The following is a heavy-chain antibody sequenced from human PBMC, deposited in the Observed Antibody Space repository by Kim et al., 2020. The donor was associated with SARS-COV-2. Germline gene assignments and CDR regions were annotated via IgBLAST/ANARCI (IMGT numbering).Heavy chain of an antibody. D-gene: IGHD1-26*01. J-gene: IGHJ6*02. Sequence: YTPSLKSRVPISVDTSQNQFSLKLSSVTAADTAVYYCARATVYYYYGMDVWGQGTTVTVSS. V-gene: IGHV4-39*07. CDR3: ARATVYYYYGMDV.